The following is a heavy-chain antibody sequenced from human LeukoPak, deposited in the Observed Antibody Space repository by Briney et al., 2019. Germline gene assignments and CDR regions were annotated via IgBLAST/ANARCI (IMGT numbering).Heavy chain of an antibody. V-gene: IGHV1-2*02. CDR3: AISAWGQLSWFDP. J-gene: IGHJ5*02. CDR1: GYTFTDYY. CDR2: INPNSGGT. Sequence: GASVRVSCKASGYTFTDYYIDWVRQAPGQGLEWMGWINPNSGGTNFAQKFQGRVTMTRDTSISTVYMDLSSLRSDDTAVYHCAISAWGQLSWFDPWGQGTLVTVSS. D-gene: IGHD3-16*01.